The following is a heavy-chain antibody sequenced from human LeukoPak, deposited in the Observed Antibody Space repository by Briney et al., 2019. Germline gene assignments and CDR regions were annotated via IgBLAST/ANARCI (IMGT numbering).Heavy chain of an antibody. CDR1: GFTVSSNY. CDR3: ARDLHSYGSGP. Sequence: PGGSLRLSCAASGFTVSSNYMSWVRQAPGKGLEWVSVIYSGGSTYYADSGKGRFTISRDNSKNTLYLQMNSLRAEDTAVYYCARDLHSYGSGPWGQGTLVTVSS. V-gene: IGHV3-66*01. D-gene: IGHD3-10*01. CDR2: IYSGGST. J-gene: IGHJ4*02.